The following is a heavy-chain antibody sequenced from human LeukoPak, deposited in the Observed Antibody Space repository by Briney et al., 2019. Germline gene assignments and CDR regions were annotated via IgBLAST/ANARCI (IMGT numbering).Heavy chain of an antibody. CDR3: ARDRPYSSGWYGLNFDY. J-gene: IGHJ4*02. CDR2: ISAYNGNT. D-gene: IGHD6-19*01. CDR1: GYTFTSYG. Sequence: ASVKVSCKASGYTFTSYGISWVRQAPGQGLEWMGWISAYNGNTNYAQKLQGRVTMTTDTSTSTAYMELRSLRSDDTAVYYCARDRPYSSGWYGLNFDYWGQGTLVTVSS. V-gene: IGHV1-18*01.